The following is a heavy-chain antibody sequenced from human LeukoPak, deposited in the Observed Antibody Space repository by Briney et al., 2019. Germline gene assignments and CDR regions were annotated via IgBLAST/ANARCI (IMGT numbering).Heavy chain of an antibody. V-gene: IGHV4-39*07. J-gene: IGHJ4*02. CDR2: IYDSGST. Sequence: SETLSLTCTVSGGSLRRSYYYWGWIRQPPGRGLEWIGSIYDSGSTNYNPSLKSRVTISVDTSKNQFSLKLSSVTAADTAVYYCARGVGSSGYFDYWGQGTLVTVSS. CDR1: GGSLRRSYYY. D-gene: IGHD3-22*01. CDR3: ARGVGSSGYFDY.